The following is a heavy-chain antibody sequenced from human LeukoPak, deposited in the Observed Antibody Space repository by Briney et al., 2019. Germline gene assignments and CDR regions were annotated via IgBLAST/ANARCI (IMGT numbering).Heavy chain of an antibody. V-gene: IGHV3-7*01. J-gene: IGHJ5*02. CDR1: GFTFSGYW. D-gene: IGHD1-1*01. Sequence: PGGSLRLSCAASGFTFSGYWMSWVRQAPGKGLEWVANLSPDGSDKYYADSVKGRFTISRDNAKNSLYLQMNGLRADDTAIYYCARDADDDASESWGQGTLVTVSS. CDR3: ARDADDDASES. CDR2: LSPDGSDK.